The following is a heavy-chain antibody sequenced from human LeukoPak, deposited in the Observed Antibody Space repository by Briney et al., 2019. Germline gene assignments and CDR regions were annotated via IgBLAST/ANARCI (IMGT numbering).Heavy chain of an antibody. V-gene: IGHV3-13*05. CDR1: GFTFIDYD. CDR3: ARGGIQVSGIDEFDY. CDR2: IGIRGDP. Sequence: GGSLRLSCAASGFTFIDYDMHWVRQVIGKGLECVSAIGIRGDPHYSGSVKGRFTISRENAESSLYLQMNSLRAEDRAVYYCARGGIQVSGIDEFDYWGQGTLVTVSS. J-gene: IGHJ4*02. D-gene: IGHD6-19*01.